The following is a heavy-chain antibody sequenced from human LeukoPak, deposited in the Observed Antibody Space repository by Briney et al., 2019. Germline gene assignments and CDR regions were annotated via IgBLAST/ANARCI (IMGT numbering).Heavy chain of an antibody. Sequence: SETLSLTCTVSGGSISSYFWTWIRQPPGKGLEWLGYIYSSGNTNYNPSLKSRVTISVDTSKNQFSLKLSSVTAADTAVYYCARGLGHYGHFDYWGQGTLVTVSS. CDR2: IYSSGNT. D-gene: IGHD4-17*01. CDR3: ARGLGHYGHFDY. CDR1: GGSISSYF. V-gene: IGHV4-59*08. J-gene: IGHJ4*02.